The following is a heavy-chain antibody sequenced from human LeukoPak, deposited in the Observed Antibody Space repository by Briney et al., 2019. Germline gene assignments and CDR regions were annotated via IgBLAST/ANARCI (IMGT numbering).Heavy chain of an antibody. Sequence: ASVKVSCKVSRYALTELSIHWVRQAPGKGFEWMGGVDPKDGETIYAQNFQDRVTVTDDRYTDTSYMELSGLTSEDTALYYCAGDVLVSGGSYYHGFWGQGTLVTVSS. J-gene: IGHJ4*02. CDR3: AGDVLVSGGSYYHGF. CDR1: RYALTELS. D-gene: IGHD3-10*01. V-gene: IGHV1-24*01. CDR2: VDPKDGET.